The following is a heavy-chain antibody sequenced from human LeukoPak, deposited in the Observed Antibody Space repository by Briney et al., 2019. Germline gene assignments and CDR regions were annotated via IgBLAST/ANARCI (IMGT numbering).Heavy chain of an antibody. CDR3: AKALRIVGATDWFDP. D-gene: IGHD1-26*01. V-gene: IGHV3-30*02. CDR1: GFTFSSYG. CDR2: IRYDGSNK. J-gene: IGHJ5*02. Sequence: GGSLRLSCAASGFTFSSYGMHWVRQAPGKGLEWVAFIRYDGSNKYYADSVKGRFTISRDNSKNTLYLQMNSLRAEDTAVYYCAKALRIVGATDWFDPWGQGTLVTVSS.